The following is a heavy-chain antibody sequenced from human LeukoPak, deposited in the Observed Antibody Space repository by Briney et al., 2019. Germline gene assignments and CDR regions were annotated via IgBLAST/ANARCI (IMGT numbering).Heavy chain of an antibody. V-gene: IGHV4-59*08. D-gene: IGHD3-10*01. J-gene: IGHJ4*02. CDR3: ARHVGNSGSGSYLTYFDY. CDR2: IYYSGST. Sequence: PSETLSLTCTVSGGSISSYYGSWIRQPPGKGLEWIGHIYYSGSTHYNPSLKSRVTISVDTSKNQFSLKLSSVTAADTAVYYCARHVGNSGSGSYLTYFDYWGQGIMVTLSS. CDR1: GGSISSYY.